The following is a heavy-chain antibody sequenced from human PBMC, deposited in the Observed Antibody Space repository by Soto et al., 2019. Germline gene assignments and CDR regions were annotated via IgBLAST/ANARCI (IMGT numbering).Heavy chain of an antibody. J-gene: IGHJ6*02. CDR2: ITYSGGNK. V-gene: IGHV3-23*01. Sequence: AGGSLRLSCAASGVTCSSYAMSCVRQAPGKGLEWVSAITYSGGNKYYADSVKGRFTISRDNSKNTLYLQMNSLRAEDTAVYYCASCRLRGSLDYSNYYGVYYGMDVWGQGTTVTVSS. D-gene: IGHD4-4*01. CDR3: ASCRLRGSLDYSNYYGVYYGMDV. CDR1: GVTCSSYA.